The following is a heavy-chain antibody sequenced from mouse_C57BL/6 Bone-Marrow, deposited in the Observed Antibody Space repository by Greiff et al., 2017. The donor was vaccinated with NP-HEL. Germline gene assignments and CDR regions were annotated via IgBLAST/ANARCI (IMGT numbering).Heavy chain of an antibody. CDR3: ARFGTGTDWYFDV. CDR1: GYTFTDYY. V-gene: IGHV1-26*01. D-gene: IGHD4-1*01. Sequence: EVQLQQSGPELVKPGASVKISCKASGYTFTDYYMNWVKQSHGKSLEWIGDINPNNGGTSYNQKFKGKATLTVDKSSSTAYMELRSLTSEDSAVYYCARFGTGTDWYFDVWGTGTTVTVSS. CDR2: INPNNGGT. J-gene: IGHJ1*03.